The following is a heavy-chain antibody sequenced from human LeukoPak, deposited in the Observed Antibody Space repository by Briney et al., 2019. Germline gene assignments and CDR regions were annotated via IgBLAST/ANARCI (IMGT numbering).Heavy chain of an antibody. CDR3: ARGDSSGYQHDY. D-gene: IGHD3-22*01. Sequence: SETLSLTCTVSGGSISSYYWSWIRQPPGKGLEWIGYIYYSGSTNYNPSLKSRVTISVDTSKNQFSLKLSSVTAADTAVYYCARGDSSGYQHDYWGQGTLVTVSS. V-gene: IGHV4-59*01. CDR1: GGSISSYY. J-gene: IGHJ4*02. CDR2: IYYSGST.